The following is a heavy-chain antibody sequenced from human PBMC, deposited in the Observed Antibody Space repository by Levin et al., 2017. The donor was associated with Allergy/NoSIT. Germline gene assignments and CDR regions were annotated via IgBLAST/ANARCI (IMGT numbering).Heavy chain of an antibody. CDR1: GGTFSSYT. CDR2: IIPILGIA. CDR3: ARDLGTGTTVGVVRYYYYGMDV. V-gene: IGHV1-69*04. J-gene: IGHJ6*02. D-gene: IGHD1-7*01. Sequence: SVKVSCKASGGTFSSYTISWVRQAPGQGLEWMGRIIPILGIANYAQKFQGRVTITADKSTSTAYMELSSLRSEDTAVYYCARDLGTGTTVGVVRYYYYGMDVWGQGTTVTVSS.